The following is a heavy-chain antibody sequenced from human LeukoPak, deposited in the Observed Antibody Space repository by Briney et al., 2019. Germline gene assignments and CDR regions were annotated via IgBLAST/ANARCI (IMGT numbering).Heavy chain of an antibody. CDR3: ASGPPDWGYSPLTPYYYYYYMDV. J-gene: IGHJ6*03. D-gene: IGHD3-22*01. CDR2: IYYTGDT. Sequence: SETLSLTCTVSGGSVSTSSYYWGWIRQPPGKGLEWIGRIYYTGDTSYTPSLKSRVTISVDTSKNQFSLELSSVTAADTAVYYCASGPPDWGYSPLTPYYYYYYMDVWGKGTTVTISS. CDR1: GGSVSTSSYY. V-gene: IGHV4-39*01.